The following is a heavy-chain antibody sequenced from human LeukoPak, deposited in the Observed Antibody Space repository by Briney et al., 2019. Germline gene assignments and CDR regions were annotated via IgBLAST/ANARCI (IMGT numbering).Heavy chain of an antibody. J-gene: IGHJ3*02. CDR2: ISAYNGNT. D-gene: IGHD6-19*01. CDR3: ASASSIAVAGEDAFDI. CDR1: GYTFTSYG. Sequence: GASVKVSCKASGYTFTSYGISWVRQAPGQGLEWMGWISAYNGNTNYAQKLQGRVTMTTDTSTSTAYMELRSPRSDDTAVHYCASASSIAVAGEDAFDIWGQGTMVTVSS. V-gene: IGHV1-18*01.